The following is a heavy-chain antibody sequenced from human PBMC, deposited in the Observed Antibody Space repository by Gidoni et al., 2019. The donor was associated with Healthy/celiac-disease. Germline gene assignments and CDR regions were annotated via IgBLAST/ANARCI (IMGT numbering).Heavy chain of an antibody. V-gene: IGHV1-69*02. CDR2: IITILGIA. J-gene: IGHJ5*02. CDR1: GGTFSSYT. CDR3: ASYSSSFHWFDP. D-gene: IGHD6-6*01. Sequence: QVQLVQSGAEVKKPGSSVKVSCKASGGTFSSYTISWVRQAPGQGLEWMGRIITILGIANYAQKFQGRVTITADKSTSTAYMELSSLRSEDTAVYYCASYSSSFHWFDPWGQGTLVTVSS.